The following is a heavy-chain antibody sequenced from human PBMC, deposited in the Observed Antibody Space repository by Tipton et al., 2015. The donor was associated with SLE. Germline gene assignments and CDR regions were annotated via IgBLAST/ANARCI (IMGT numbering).Heavy chain of an antibody. J-gene: IGHJ4*02. CDR1: GGSISSSSYY. V-gene: IGHV4-39*01. Sequence: TLSLTCTVSGGSISSSSYYWGWIRQPPGKELEWIGSIYNSGSTYYNASLKSRVTISVDTSKNQFSLKLTSLTAADTAVYYCARTYYHFDYWGQGTLVTVSS. CDR3: ARTYYHFDY. D-gene: IGHD3-22*01. CDR2: IYNSGST.